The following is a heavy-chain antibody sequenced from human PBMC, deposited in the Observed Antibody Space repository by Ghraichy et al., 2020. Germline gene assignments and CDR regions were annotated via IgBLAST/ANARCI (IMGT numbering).Heavy chain of an antibody. V-gene: IGHV4-34*01. Sequence: SETLSLTCAVYGGSFSGYYWSWIRQPPGKGLEWIGEINHSGSTNYNPSLKSRVTISVDTSKNQFSLKLSSVTAADTAVYYCARYRDYGDYSIDYWGQGTLVTVSS. J-gene: IGHJ4*02. D-gene: IGHD4-17*01. CDR2: INHSGST. CDR1: GGSFSGYY. CDR3: ARYRDYGDYSIDY.